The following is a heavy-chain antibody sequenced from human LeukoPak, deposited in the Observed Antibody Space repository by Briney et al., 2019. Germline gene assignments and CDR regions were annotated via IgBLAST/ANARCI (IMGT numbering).Heavy chain of an antibody. Sequence: PSETLSLTCTVSGGSISSSSYYWGWIRQPPGKGLEWIGSIYYSGSTYYNPSLKSRVTISVDTSENQFSLKLSSVTAADTAVYYCARSFDSSGLVDYWGQGTLVTVSS. CDR1: GGSISSSSYY. CDR3: ARSFDSSGLVDY. D-gene: IGHD3-22*01. J-gene: IGHJ4*02. V-gene: IGHV4-39*01. CDR2: IYYSGST.